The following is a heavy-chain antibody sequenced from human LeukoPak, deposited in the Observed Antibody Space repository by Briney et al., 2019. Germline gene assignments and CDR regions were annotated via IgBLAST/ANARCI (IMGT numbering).Heavy chain of an antibody. CDR3: ARDAGSGRREFDY. CDR2: ISSTTTTI. D-gene: IGHD3-10*01. V-gene: IGHV3-48*02. J-gene: IGHJ4*02. CDR1: GFTFSSYS. Sequence: GGSLRLSCAASGFTFSSYSMNWVRQAPGKGLERVSYISSTTTTIHYADSVKGRFTTSRDNAKNSLYLQMNSLRDEDTAVYYCARDAGSGRREFDYWGQGALVTVSS.